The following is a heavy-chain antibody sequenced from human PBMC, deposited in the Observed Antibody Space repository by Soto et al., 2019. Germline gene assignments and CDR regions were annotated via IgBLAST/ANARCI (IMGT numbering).Heavy chain of an antibody. V-gene: IGHV4-59*01. CDR3: ARAQGFSHPRIAVASSYYFDY. J-gene: IGHJ4*02. CDR1: GCYIRSYY. D-gene: IGHD6-19*01. CDR2: IYYSGST. Sequence: LETLSLPCTFAGCYIRSYYWSLIRQHTGKGLEWIGYIYYSGSTNYNPSLKSRVTISVDTSKNQFSLKLSSVTAADTAVYYCARAQGFSHPRIAVASSYYFDYWAQGTLVTVSS.